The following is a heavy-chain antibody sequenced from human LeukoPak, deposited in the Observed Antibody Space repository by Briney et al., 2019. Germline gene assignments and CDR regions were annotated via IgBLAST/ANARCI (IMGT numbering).Heavy chain of an antibody. J-gene: IGHJ4*02. D-gene: IGHD2-8*01. CDR2: IWYDGSNK. V-gene: IGHV3-33*01. CDR1: GFTFSNYD. Sequence: GGSLRLSCAVSGFTFSNYDMHWVRQAPGKGVEWVAVIWYDGSNKYYADSVKGRFTISRDNSKNTLYLQMNTLRAEDTAVYYCARDPGGVVYFDYWGQGTLVTVSS. CDR3: ARDPGGVVYFDY.